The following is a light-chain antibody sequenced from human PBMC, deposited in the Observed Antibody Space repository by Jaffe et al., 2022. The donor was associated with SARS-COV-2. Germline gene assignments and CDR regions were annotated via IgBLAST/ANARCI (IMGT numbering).Light chain of an antibody. CDR3: ATWDGSLNVVV. CDR1: NSNIGANA. V-gene: IGLV1-44*01. Sequence: QSVLTQPPSASGAPGQRVTISCSGSNSNIGANAVTWYHQLPGTAPKLLIYGGGQRPSGVTDRFSGSKSGTSASLAISGLQSEDESDYYCATWDGSLNVVVFGGGTKLTVL. J-gene: IGLJ2*01. CDR2: GGG.